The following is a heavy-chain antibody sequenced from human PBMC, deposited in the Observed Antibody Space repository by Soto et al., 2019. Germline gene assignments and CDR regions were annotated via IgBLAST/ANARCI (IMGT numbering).Heavy chain of an antibody. CDR2: ISYDGSNK. Sequence: GGSLRLSCAASGFTFSSYGMHWVRQAPGKGLEWVAVISYDGSNKYYADSVKGRFTISRDNSKNTLYLQMNSLRAEDTAVYYCAKVGASSRYYYYYYGMDVWGQGTTVTVSS. CDR1: GFTFSSYG. D-gene: IGHD6-13*01. V-gene: IGHV3-30*18. CDR3: AKVGASSRYYYYYYGMDV. J-gene: IGHJ6*02.